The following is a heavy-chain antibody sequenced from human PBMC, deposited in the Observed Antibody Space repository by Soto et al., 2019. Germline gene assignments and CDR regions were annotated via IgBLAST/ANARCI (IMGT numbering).Heavy chain of an antibody. J-gene: IGHJ2*01. CDR2: ISAYNGNT. V-gene: IGHV1-18*01. CDR3: ARFGSGTGHWYFDL. Sequence: ASVKVSCKASGYTFTSYGISWVRQAPGQGLEWMGWISAYNGNTNYAQKFQGRVTMTRDTSTSTVYMELSSLRSEDTAVYYCARFGSGTGHWYFDLWGRGTLVTVSS. D-gene: IGHD3-10*01. CDR1: GYTFTSYG.